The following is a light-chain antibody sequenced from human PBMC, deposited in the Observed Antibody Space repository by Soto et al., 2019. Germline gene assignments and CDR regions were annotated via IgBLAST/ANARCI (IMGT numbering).Light chain of an antibody. CDR1: QSISSN. Sequence: EIVMTQSPATLSVSPGERVTLSCRASQSISSNLAWYQQKPGQAPSLLMYGTSTRATGIPARFSGSGSGTEYTLTICILQCEDFAVYYCQQNNTWSSITFGQGTRLEIK. V-gene: IGKV3-15*01. CDR2: GTS. CDR3: QQNNTWSSIT. J-gene: IGKJ5*01.